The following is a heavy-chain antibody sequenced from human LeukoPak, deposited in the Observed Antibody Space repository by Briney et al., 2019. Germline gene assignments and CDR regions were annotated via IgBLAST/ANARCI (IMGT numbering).Heavy chain of an antibody. V-gene: IGHV3-30*18. CDR1: GFTFSSYG. D-gene: IGHD3-10*01. J-gene: IGHJ6*04. CDR2: ISYDGSNK. Sequence: PGGSLRLSCAASGFTFSSYGMHWVRQAPGEGLEWVAVISYDGSNKYYADSVKGRFTISRDNSKNTLYLQMNSLRAEDTAVYYCAKDLYYGSAHYGMDVWGKGTTVTVSS. CDR3: AKDLYYGSAHYGMDV.